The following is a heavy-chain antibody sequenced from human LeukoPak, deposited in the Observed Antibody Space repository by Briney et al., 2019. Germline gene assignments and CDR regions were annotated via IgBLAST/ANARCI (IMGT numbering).Heavy chain of an antibody. CDR2: IYSGGTT. CDR1: GFNVSSNY. J-gene: IGHJ3*02. Sequence: GGSLRLSCAASGFNVSSNYMTWVRQAPGKGLEWVSIIYSGGTTYYADSVKGRFTISRDNSKNTLYPQVKSLRAEDTAVYYCARLVRDAFDIWGQGTMVTVSS. V-gene: IGHV3-53*01. CDR3: ARLVRDAFDI.